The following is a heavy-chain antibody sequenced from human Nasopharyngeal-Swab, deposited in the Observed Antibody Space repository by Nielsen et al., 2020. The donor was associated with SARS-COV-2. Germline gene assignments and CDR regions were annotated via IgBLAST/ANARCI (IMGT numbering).Heavy chain of an antibody. CDR1: GFTFSTYW. CDR3: AKDRRPLDY. J-gene: IGHJ4*02. CDR2: ISSSGDST. V-gene: IGHV3-23*01. Sequence: GESLKISCAASGFTFSTYWMTWVRQAPGKGLEWVSTISSSGDSTFYADSVKGRFTMSRDNSKNTLYLQVNSLRAEDTAVYYCAKDRRPLDYWGQGTLVTVSS. D-gene: IGHD6-6*01.